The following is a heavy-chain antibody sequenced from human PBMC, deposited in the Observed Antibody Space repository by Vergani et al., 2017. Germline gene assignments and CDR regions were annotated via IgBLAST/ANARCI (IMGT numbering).Heavy chain of an antibody. CDR3: AGDLTGCSGGSCYNGMDV. V-gene: IGHV1-69*04. J-gene: IGHJ6*02. CDR1: GGTFNTYT. CDR2: VLPIIDKS. D-gene: IGHD2-15*01. Sequence: QVQLEQSGAEVKKPGSSVTFSCKVSGGTFNTYTLTWVRQAPGQGLEWMGRVLPIIDKSNNAQNFQGRITFTADKSTTTVYMDLRSLRSEDTAVYYCAGDLTGCSGGSCYNGMDVWGQGTTVTVSS.